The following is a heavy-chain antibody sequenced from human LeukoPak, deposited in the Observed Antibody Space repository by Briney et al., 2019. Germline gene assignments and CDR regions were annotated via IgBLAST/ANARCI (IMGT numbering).Heavy chain of an antibody. V-gene: IGHV3-11*04. D-gene: IGHD6-19*01. CDR3: ARKHIAVAGTVTYYFDY. CDR1: GFTFSDYY. J-gene: IGHJ4*02. CDR2: ISSSGNTI. Sequence: TGGSLRLSCAASGFTFSDYYMSWIRQAPGKGLEWVSYISSSGNTIYYADSVKGRFTISRDNAKNSLYLQMNSLRAEDTAVYYCARKHIAVAGTVTYYFDYWGQGALVTVSS.